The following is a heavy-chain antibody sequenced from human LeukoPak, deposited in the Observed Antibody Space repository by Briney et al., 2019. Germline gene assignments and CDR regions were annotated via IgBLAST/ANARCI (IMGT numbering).Heavy chain of an antibody. CDR2: INPNSGGT. CDR1: GYTFTGYS. J-gene: IGHJ4*02. CDR3: ARGLLAPAGGGY. V-gene: IGHV1-2*02. D-gene: IGHD6-13*01. Sequence: ASVKVSCKASGYTFTGYSMHWVRQAPGQGLEWMGWINPNSGGTNYAQKFQGRVTMTRDTSISTAYMELSSLRSDDTAVYYCARGLLAPAGGGYWGQGTLVTVSS.